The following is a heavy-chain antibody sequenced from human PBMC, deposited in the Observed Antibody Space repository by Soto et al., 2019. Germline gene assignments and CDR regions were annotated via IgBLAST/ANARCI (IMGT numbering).Heavy chain of an antibody. CDR3: ARACRRLYYYYGMDV. V-gene: IGHV4-34*01. CDR1: GGSFSGYY. J-gene: IGHJ6*02. Sequence: SETLSLTCAVYGGSFSGYYLSWIRQPPGKGLEWIGEINHSGSTNYNPSLKSRVTISVDTSKNQFSLKLSSVTAADTAVYYCARACRRLYYYYGMDVWGQGTTVTVSS. CDR2: INHSGST.